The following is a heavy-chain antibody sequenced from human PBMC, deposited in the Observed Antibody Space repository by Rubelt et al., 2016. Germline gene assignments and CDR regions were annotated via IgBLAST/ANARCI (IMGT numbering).Heavy chain of an antibody. CDR3: ARGERELDY. CDR1: GGSISSYY. D-gene: IGHD1-26*01. Sequence: QVQLQESGPGLVKPSETLSLTCTVSGGSISSYYWSWIRQPPGKGLEWIGSIYYSGSTYYNPSLKSRVTISVDTAKNQFSLKLSSVTAADTAVYYCARGERELDYWGQGTLVTVSS. CDR2: IYYSGST. J-gene: IGHJ4*02. V-gene: IGHV4-59*01.